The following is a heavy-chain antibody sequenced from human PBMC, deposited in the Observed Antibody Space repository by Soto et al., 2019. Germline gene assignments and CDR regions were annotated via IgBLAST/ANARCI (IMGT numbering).Heavy chain of an antibody. D-gene: IGHD3-10*01. CDR3: GTGSQLLGYFDF. J-gene: IGHJ4*02. Sequence: SETLSLTCTVSAGSISRYSWNGIRQPPGKGLEWIGYIYYSGSTNYNPSLKSRVTISVDTSKNQFSLKLSSVTAADTAVYYCGTGSQLLGYFDFWGKGTLVTVSS. CDR2: IYYSGST. V-gene: IGHV4-59*01. CDR1: AGSISRYS.